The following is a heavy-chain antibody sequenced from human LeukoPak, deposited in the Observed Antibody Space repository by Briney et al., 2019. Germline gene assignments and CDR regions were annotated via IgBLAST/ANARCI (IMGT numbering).Heavy chain of an antibody. V-gene: IGHV3-23*01. D-gene: IGHD6-19*01. Sequence: PGGSLRLSCAASGFTFSTYAMSWVRQAPGKGLEWVSTFTGGEGITHYADSVEGRFTISRDNSKNTLYLQMNSPRVEDTAVYYCAKDMGRGWCYFDYWGQGTLVTVSS. CDR2: FTGGEGIT. J-gene: IGHJ4*02. CDR3: AKDMGRGWCYFDY. CDR1: GFTFSTYA.